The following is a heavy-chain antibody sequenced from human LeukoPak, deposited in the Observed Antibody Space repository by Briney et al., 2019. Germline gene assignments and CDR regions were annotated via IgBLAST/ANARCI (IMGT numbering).Heavy chain of an antibody. CDR1: GYTFTGYY. CDR3: AKDRFHYYGSGSYGEDY. Sequence: ASVKVSCKASGYTFTGYYMHWVRQAPGQGLEWMGWINPNSGGTNYAQKFQGRVTMTRDTSISTAYMELSRLRSDDTAVYYCAKDRFHYYGSGSYGEDYWGQGTLVTVSS. CDR2: INPNSGGT. V-gene: IGHV1-2*02. D-gene: IGHD3-10*01. J-gene: IGHJ4*02.